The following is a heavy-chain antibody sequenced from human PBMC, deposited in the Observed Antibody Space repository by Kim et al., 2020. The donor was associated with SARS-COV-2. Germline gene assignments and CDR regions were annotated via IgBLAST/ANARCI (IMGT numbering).Heavy chain of an antibody. CDR3: ARGYSSVWYFIVDY. CDR1: GGSFSGYY. J-gene: IGHJ4*02. V-gene: IGHV4-34*01. CDR2: INHSGST. D-gene: IGHD6-19*01. Sequence: SETLSLTCAVYGGSFSGYYWSWIRQPPGKGLEWIGEINHSGSTNYNPSLKSRVTISVDTSKNQFSLKLSSVTAADTAVYYCARGYSSVWYFIVDYWGQGTLVTVSS.